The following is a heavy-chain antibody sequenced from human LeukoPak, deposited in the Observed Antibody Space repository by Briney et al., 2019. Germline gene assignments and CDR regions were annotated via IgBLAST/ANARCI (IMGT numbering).Heavy chain of an antibody. CDR3: ARGPGSPDV. V-gene: IGHV6-1*01. Sequence: SQTLSLTCAISGDSVSSNSAAWGWIRQSPSRGLEWLGRTYYRSKWFNDCAVSVKSRITINPDTSKNQFSLQLYSVTPEDTAVYYCARGPGSPDVWGQGTTVTVSS. CDR1: GDSVSSNSAA. J-gene: IGHJ6*02. D-gene: IGHD1-26*01. CDR2: TYYRSKWFN.